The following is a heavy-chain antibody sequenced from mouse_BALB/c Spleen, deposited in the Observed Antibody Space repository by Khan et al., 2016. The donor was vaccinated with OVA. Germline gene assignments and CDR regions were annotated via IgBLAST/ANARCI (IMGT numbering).Heavy chain of an antibody. V-gene: IGHV2-9*02. CDR2: IMAGGST. Sequence: QMQLKESGPGLVTPSQTLSLTCTVSGYSFTSYGVHWVRQPPGKGLEWLGVIMAGGSTNYNTPLISRLSIITDNSTSHAFLQMISLQTNATANDYSARIEDFWGQGTTLTVSS. CDR1: GYSFTSYG. CDR3: ARIEDF. J-gene: IGHJ2*01.